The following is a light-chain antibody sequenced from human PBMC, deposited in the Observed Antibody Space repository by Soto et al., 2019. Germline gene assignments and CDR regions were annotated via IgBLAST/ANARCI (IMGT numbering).Light chain of an antibody. J-gene: IGLJ2*01. CDR1: KLGDKY. CDR3: QAWDSIDVV. CDR2: QDN. Sequence: SYELTQPPSVSVSPGQTASITCSGDKLGDKYACWYQQKPGQSPVLVIYQDNKRPSGIPERFSGSNSGNTATLTISGTQAMDEADYYCQAWDSIDVVFGGGTKVTVL. V-gene: IGLV3-1*01.